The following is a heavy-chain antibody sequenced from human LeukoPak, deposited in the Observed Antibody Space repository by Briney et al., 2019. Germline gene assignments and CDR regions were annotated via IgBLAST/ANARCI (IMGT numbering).Heavy chain of an antibody. V-gene: IGHV1-3*01. J-gene: IGHJ4*02. CDR3: EQKTAYDILTGYLDY. Sequence: ASVKVSCKASGYTFTSYAMHWLRRAPGQKLEWMGWINAGNGNTKYSQKFQGRVTITRDTSASTAYMELSSLRSEDTAVFYCEQKTAYDILTGYLDYWGQGTLVTVSS. CDR2: INAGNGNT. D-gene: IGHD3-9*01. CDR1: GYTFTSYA.